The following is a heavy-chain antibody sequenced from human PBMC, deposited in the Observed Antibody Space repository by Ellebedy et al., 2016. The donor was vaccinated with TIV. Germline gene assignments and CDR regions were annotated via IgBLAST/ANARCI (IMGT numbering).Heavy chain of an antibody. J-gene: IGHJ4*02. V-gene: IGHV3-74*01. Sequence: PGGSLRLSCAASGFNFSSYWMYRVRQLPGMGLHWVARINGDGRSTSYAESVKGRFTFSRDNAKNTLYLHLNSLRAEDKAVYYCAGGNYDCWNNYRDCWGQGTLVTVSS. CDR3: AGGNYDCWNNYRDC. CDR1: GFNFSSYW. D-gene: IGHD3-3*01. CDR2: INGDGRST.